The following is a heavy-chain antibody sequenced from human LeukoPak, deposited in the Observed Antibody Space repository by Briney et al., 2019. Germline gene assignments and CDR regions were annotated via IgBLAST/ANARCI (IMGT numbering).Heavy chain of an antibody. J-gene: IGHJ4*02. V-gene: IGHV3-23*01. CDR3: AKCMSGTGVCLNFDS. CDR2: ISGTDSGT. CDR1: GFTFITYA. Sequence: GGSLRLSXEASGFTFITYAMSWVRKAPGMGLQWVSGISGTDSGTYYTDSVKGRFTISRDNSKNTVYLQIDSLRAEDTAVYYCAKCMSGTGVCLNFDSWGQGILVTVSS. D-gene: IGHD2-8*02.